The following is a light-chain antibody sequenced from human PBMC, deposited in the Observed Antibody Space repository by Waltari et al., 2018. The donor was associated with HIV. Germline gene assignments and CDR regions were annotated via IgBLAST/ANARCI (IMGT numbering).Light chain of an antibody. V-gene: IGLV4-69*01. CDR3: QTWGTGPYVV. CDR2: VNSDGSH. Sequence: QLVLTQSPSASASLGASVKLTCTLSSGHITNAIAWHPQQPEKGPRYLMKVNSDGSHNKGAGIPDRFSGSSSGADRHLTISSLQSEDEAEYYCQTWGTGPYVVFGGGTKLTVL. CDR1: SGHITNA. J-gene: IGLJ2*01.